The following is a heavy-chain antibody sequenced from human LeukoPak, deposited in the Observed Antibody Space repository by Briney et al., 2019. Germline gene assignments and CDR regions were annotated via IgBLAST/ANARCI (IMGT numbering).Heavy chain of an antibody. Sequence: TPSETLSLTCTVSGGSISSYYWSWIRQPPGKGLEWIGYIYYSGSTNYNPSLKSRVTISVDTSKNQFSLKLSSVTAADTAVYYCARGSVEGQLLFRGNNWFDPWGQGTLVTVSS. D-gene: IGHD2-2*01. V-gene: IGHV4-59*12. J-gene: IGHJ5*02. CDR1: GGSISSYY. CDR2: IYYSGST. CDR3: ARGSVEGQLLFRGNNWFDP.